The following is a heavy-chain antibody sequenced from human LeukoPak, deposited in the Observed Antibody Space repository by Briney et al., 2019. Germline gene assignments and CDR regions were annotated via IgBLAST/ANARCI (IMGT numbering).Heavy chain of an antibody. CDR1: GYTFTNYW. Sequence: GESLKISCKGSGYTFTNYWIGWVRQMPGKGLEWMGIIYPGDSDTRYSPSFQGQVTISADKSISTAYLQWSSLKASDSAMYYCARLGYSGYDPFDYWGQGTLVTVSS. J-gene: IGHJ4*02. V-gene: IGHV5-51*01. CDR2: IYPGDSDT. CDR3: ARLGYSGYDPFDY. D-gene: IGHD5-12*01.